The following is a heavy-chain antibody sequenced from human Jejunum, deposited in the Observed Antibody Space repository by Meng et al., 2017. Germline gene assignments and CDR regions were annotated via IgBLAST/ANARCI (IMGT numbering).Heavy chain of an antibody. D-gene: IGHD5-18*01. CDR2: IYHSGST. CDR1: GGSISSVYW. Sequence: VQLQEAGPGLVKPSETPSLPLAVSGGSISSVYWLTWVRQSPGKGLEWIGEIYHSGSTNYNPSLKSRVTISVDKSKNQFSLKLTSVTAADTAVYYCARGGYYSFDYWGQGTLVTVSS. CDR3: ARGGYYSFDY. J-gene: IGHJ4*02. V-gene: IGHV4-4*02.